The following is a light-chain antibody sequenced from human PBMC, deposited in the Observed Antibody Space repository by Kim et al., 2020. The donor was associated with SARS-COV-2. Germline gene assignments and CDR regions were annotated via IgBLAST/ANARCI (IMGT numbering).Light chain of an antibody. V-gene: IGLV6-57*04. CDR3: QSYDVSTVI. CDR2: EDN. J-gene: IGLJ2*01. CDR1: SGTIASDY. Sequence: NFMLTQPHSVSESPGKTVTISCTRSSGTIASDYVQWYQHRPGSAPTTVIYEDNQRPSGVPDRFSGSIDRSSNSASLTISGLKTEDEADYYCQSYDVSTVIFGGGTRLTVL.